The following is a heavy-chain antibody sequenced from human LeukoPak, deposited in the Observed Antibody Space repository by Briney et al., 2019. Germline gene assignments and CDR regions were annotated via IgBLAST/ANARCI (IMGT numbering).Heavy chain of an antibody. D-gene: IGHD4-23*01. Sequence: GASVKVSCKAFGYTFTSYGISWVRQAPGQGLEWMGGITTYNDNTNYAQKFQGRVTLTTDTSTRTAYMELRGLRSDDTAVYYCARALVRTVVTYLDYWGQGTLVTVSS. CDR2: ITTYNDNT. V-gene: IGHV1-18*01. J-gene: IGHJ4*02. CDR3: ARALVRTVVTYLDY. CDR1: GYTFTSYG.